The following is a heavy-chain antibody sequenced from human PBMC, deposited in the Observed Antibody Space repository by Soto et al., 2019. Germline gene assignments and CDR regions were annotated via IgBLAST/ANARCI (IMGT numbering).Heavy chain of an antibody. CDR2: IWYDGSNK. J-gene: IGHJ4*02. CDR3: ARPRRGSRGSFDY. Sequence: PGGSLRLSCAASGFTFSSYGMHWVRQAPGKGLEWVAVIWYDGSNKYYADSVKGRFTISRDNSKNTLYLQMNSLRAEDTAVYYCARPRRGSRGSFDYWGQGTLVTVSS. D-gene: IGHD3-10*01. V-gene: IGHV3-33*01. CDR1: GFTFSSYG.